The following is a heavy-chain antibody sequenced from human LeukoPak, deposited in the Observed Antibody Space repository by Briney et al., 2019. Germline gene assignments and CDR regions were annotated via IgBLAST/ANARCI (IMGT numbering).Heavy chain of an antibody. CDR2: IYYSGST. V-gene: IGHV4-59*12. D-gene: IGHD6-19*01. CDR3: AHGYSSGMFDY. J-gene: IGHJ4*02. Sequence: SENLSLTCTVSGGSISSYYWSWIRQPPGKGLEWIGYIYYSGSTNYNPSLKSRVTISVDTSKNQFSVKLSSVTAADTAVYYCAHGYSSGMFDYWGQGTLVTVSS. CDR1: GGSISSYY.